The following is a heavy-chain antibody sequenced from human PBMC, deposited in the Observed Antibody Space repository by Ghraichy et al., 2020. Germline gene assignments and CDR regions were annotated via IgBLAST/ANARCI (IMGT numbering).Heavy chain of an antibody. CDR2: INSDGSST. D-gene: IGHD2/OR15-2a*01. Sequence: LSLTCAASGFTFSSYWMHWVRQAPGKGLVWVSRINSDGSSTSYADSVKGRFTISRDNAKNTLYLQMNSLRAEDTAVYYCARGLSDFRGFYYYYGMDVWGQGTTVTVSS. V-gene: IGHV3-74*01. J-gene: IGHJ6*02. CDR1: GFTFSSYW. CDR3: ARGLSDFRGFYYYYGMDV.